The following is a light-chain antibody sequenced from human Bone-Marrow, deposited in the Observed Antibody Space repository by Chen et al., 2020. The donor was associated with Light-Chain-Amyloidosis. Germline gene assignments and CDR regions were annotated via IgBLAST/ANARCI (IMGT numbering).Light chain of an antibody. V-gene: IGLV1-40*01. CDR3: QSYDSGLDDSV. J-gene: IGLJ2*01. CDR2: RNN. CDR1: SSNIGAGYA. Sequence: QSVLTQPPSVSGAPGQRVTISCTGSSSNIGAGYAVHWYQQVPGTAPKLLIFRNNNRPSGVPDRFSGSKSGTSASLAISGLQAEDEADYYCQSYDSGLDDSVVGGGTKLTVL.